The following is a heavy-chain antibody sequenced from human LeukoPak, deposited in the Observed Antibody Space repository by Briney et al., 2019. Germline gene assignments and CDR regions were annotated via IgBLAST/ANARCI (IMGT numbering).Heavy chain of an antibody. CDR3: ARVSGSPNDAFDI. Sequence: GGSLRLSCVVSGFSFSSYAMSWVRQAPGQGLEWVANIKQDGSEKYYVDSVKGRFTISRDNAKNSLYLQMNSLRAEDTAVYYCARVSGSPNDAFDIWGQGTMVTVSS. D-gene: IGHD3-10*01. CDR1: GFSFSSYA. J-gene: IGHJ3*02. V-gene: IGHV3-7*01. CDR2: IKQDGSEK.